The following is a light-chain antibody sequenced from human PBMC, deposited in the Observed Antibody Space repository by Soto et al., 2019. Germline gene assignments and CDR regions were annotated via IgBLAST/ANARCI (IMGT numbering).Light chain of an antibody. Sequence: QSALTQPASVSGSPGQSITISCTGTSSDVGAYDYVSWYQQHPGEVPKLMIFDVSHRPSGVSNRFSGSKSGNTASLTISVLQAEYDADYYCSSFTTSTPYVFGTGTKLTVL. CDR3: SSFTTSTPYV. J-gene: IGLJ1*01. CDR1: SSDVGAYDY. CDR2: DVS. V-gene: IGLV2-14*03.